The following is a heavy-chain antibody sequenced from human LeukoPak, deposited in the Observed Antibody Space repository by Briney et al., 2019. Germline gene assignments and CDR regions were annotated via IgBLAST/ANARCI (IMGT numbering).Heavy chain of an antibody. CDR2: INHSGST. CDR1: GGSFSGYY. D-gene: IGHD1-1*01. J-gene: IGHJ3*01. Sequence: PSETLSLSCAVYGGSFSGYYWCWIRQPPGKGLEWIGEINHSGSTNYNPSLKSRVTISVDTSKNQFSLKLSSVTAADTAVYYGAREYNHTWGQGTMVTASS. CDR3: AREYNHT. V-gene: IGHV4-34*01.